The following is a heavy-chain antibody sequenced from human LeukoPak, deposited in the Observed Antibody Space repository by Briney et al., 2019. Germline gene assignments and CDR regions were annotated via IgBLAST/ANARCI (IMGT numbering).Heavy chain of an antibody. CDR3: ARAYSYGPDY. CDR1: GFTFSDYY. D-gene: IGHD5-18*01. Sequence: GGSLRLSCAVSGFTFSDYYMSWIRQAPGKGLEWVSYISSSSSYTNYADSVKGRFTISRDNAKNSLHLQMNSLRAEDTAVYCCARAYSYGPDYWGQGTLVTVSS. V-gene: IGHV3-11*03. CDR2: ISSSSSYT. J-gene: IGHJ4*02.